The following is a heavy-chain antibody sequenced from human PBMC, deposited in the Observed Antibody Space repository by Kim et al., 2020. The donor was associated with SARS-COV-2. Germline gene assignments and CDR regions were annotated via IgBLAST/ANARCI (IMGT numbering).Heavy chain of an antibody. Sequence: DSGKGRFTISRDNSKNTLYLQMNSLRAEDTAVYYCAKDTAVAGYYYGMDVWGQGTTVTVSS. CDR3: AKDTAVAGYYYGMDV. J-gene: IGHJ6*02. V-gene: IGHV3-23*01. D-gene: IGHD6-19*01.